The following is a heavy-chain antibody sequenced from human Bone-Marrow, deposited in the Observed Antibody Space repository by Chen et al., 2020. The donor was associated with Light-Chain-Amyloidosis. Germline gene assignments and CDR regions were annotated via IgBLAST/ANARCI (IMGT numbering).Heavy chain of an antibody. CDR2: ISSSGGTI. CDR1: GFTFSTYE. Sequence: EVKLVESGGGLVQPGGSLRLSCAASGFTFSTYEMNWVRQAPGKGLEWVSYISSSGGTIYYAVSVKGRFTISRDNAKNTLFLQMNSLRVEDTAVYFCVRGTSGGYGLFDQWGQGPLVTVSS. CDR3: VRGTSGGYGLFDQ. D-gene: IGHD2-2*01. J-gene: IGHJ4*02. V-gene: IGHV3-48*03.